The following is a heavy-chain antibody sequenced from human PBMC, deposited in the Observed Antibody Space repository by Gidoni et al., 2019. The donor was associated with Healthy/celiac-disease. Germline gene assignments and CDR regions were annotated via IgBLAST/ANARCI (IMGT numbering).Heavy chain of an antibody. D-gene: IGHD6-19*01. CDR3: ARGRSGSWRIAVAGTGPYYFDY. CDR1: GGSFSGYY. CDR2: INHSGST. Sequence: QVQLQQWGAGLLKPSETLSLTCAVYGGSFSGYYWSWIRQPPGKGLEWIEEINHSGSTNYNPSLKSRVTISVDTSKNQFSLKLSSVTAADTAVYYCARGRSGSWRIAVAGTGPYYFDYWGQGTLVTVSS. V-gene: IGHV4-34*01. J-gene: IGHJ4*02.